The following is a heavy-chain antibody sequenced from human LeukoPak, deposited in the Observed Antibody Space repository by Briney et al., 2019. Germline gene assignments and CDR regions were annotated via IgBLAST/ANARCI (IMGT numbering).Heavy chain of an antibody. CDR1: GGSISSYN. V-gene: IGHV4-59*01. Sequence: SETLSLTCTVSGGSISSYNWSWIRQPPGKGLEWIGYIYRSGSTNYNPSLRSRVTISLDTSKNQFSLKLSSVTAADTAVYYCARGYSSGWPYFDYWGQGALVTVSS. D-gene: IGHD6-19*01. CDR2: IYRSGST. CDR3: ARGYSSGWPYFDY. J-gene: IGHJ4*02.